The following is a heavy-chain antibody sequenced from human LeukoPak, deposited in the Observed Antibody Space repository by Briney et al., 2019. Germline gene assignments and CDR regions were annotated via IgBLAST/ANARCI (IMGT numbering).Heavy chain of an antibody. D-gene: IGHD4-11*01. Sequence: SETLSLTCAVYGGSFSGYYWSWIRQPPGKGLEWIGEINHSGSTNYNPSLKSRVTISVDTSKNQFSLKLSSVTAADTAVYYCARPWGLHGMFMDVWGQGTTVTVSS. J-gene: IGHJ6*02. CDR3: ARPWGLHGMFMDV. CDR1: GGSFSGYY. V-gene: IGHV4-34*01. CDR2: INHSGST.